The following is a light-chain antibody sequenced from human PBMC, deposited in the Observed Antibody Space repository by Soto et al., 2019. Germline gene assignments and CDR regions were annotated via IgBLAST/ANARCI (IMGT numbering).Light chain of an antibody. V-gene: IGKV1-39*01. CDR3: QQGYSTPPET. CDR1: QSISNY. J-gene: IGKJ1*01. CDR2: GAS. Sequence: DIQMTQSLSSLSASVGDRVTITCRASQSISNYLNWYQQKPGKAPQLLIYGASSLPTGVPSRFSGSGSGTDFTLTISSLQPEDFATYYCQQGYSTPPETFGQGTKVEIK.